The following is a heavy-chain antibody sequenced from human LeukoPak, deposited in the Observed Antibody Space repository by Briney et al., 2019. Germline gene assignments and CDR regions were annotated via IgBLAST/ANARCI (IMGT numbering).Heavy chain of an antibody. V-gene: IGHV1-69*04. CDR2: IIPILGIA. D-gene: IGHD6-13*01. J-gene: IGHJ4*02. CDR1: GGTFSSYA. Sequence: ASVKVSCKASGGTFSSYAISWVRQAPGQGLEWMGRIIPILGIANYAQKLQGRVTMTTDTSTSTAYMELRSLRSDDTAVYYCARVGRGSSWTGLFDYWGQGTLVTVSS. CDR3: ARVGRGSSWTGLFDY.